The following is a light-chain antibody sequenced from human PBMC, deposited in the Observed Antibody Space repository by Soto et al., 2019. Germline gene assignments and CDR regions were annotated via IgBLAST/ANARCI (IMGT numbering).Light chain of an antibody. J-gene: IGLJ3*02. CDR3: ETWDSNTWV. CDR1: SGHSTYI. CDR2: LEGSGSY. Sequence: QLVLTQSSSASASLGSSVKLTCTLGSGHSTYIIAWHQQQPGKAPRYLMKLEGSGSYNKGSGVPDRFSGSSSGADRYLTISNLQFEDEADYYCETWDSNTWVFGGGTKLTVL. V-gene: IGLV4-60*02.